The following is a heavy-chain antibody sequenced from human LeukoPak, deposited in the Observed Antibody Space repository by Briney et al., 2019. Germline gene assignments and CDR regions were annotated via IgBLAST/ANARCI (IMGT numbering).Heavy chain of an antibody. J-gene: IGHJ4*02. CDR2: ISAYNGNT. D-gene: IGHD3-10*01. Sequence: ASVKVSCKASGYTFTSYGISWVRQAPGQGLEWMGWISAYNGNTNYAQELQGRVTTTTDTSTSTAYMELRSLRSDDTAVYYCARASKIVDGSGSYYKDYWGQGTLVTVFS. V-gene: IGHV1-18*01. CDR1: GYTFTSYG. CDR3: ARASKIVDGSGSYYKDY.